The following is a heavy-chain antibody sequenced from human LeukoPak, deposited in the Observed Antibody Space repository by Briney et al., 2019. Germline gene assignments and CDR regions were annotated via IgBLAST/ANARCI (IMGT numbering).Heavy chain of an antibody. Sequence: ETLSLTCTVSGGSISSYYWSWTRQSPGKGLEWVANIKQDGSEKYYVDSVKGRFTISRDNAKNSLYLQMNSLRAEDTAVYYCAREVYSSGWYALGTYYYYMDVWGKGTTVTVSS. V-gene: IGHV3-7*01. CDR2: IKQDGSEK. CDR1: GGSISSYY. J-gene: IGHJ6*03. D-gene: IGHD6-19*01. CDR3: AREVYSSGWYALGTYYYYMDV.